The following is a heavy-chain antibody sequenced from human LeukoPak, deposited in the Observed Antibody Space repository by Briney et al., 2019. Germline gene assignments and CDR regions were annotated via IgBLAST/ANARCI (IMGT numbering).Heavy chain of an antibody. CDR2: IWYDGSNK. Sequence: PGGSLRLSCAASGFTFSSYGMHWVRQAPGKGLEWVAVIWYDGSNKYYADSVKGRFTISRDNSKNTLYLQMNSLRAEDTAVYYCAKAFHIVVVPAAYGYWGQGTLVTVSS. D-gene: IGHD2-2*01. CDR1: GFTFSSYG. V-gene: IGHV3-33*06. CDR3: AKAFHIVVVPAAYGY. J-gene: IGHJ4*02.